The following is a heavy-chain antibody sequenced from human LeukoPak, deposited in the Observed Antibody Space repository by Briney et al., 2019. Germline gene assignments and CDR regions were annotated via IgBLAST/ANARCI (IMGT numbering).Heavy chain of an antibody. CDR1: GGSISSNNW. CDR2: IYHSGST. D-gene: IGHD5-24*01. V-gene: IGHV4-4*02. J-gene: IGHJ6*03. CDR3: ARGGGMGHYYYYMDV. Sequence: MASETLSLTCAVSGGSISSNNWWNWVRQPPGKGLEWIGEIYHSGSTNYNPSLKSRVTISVDKSKNQLFLKLNSVTAADTAVYSCARGGGMGHYYYYMDVWGKGTTVTISS.